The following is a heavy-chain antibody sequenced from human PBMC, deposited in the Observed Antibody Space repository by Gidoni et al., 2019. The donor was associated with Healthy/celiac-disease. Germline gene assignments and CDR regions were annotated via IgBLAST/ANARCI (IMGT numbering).Heavy chain of an antibody. CDR3: AKAPLGAVIYTPFDY. CDR1: GFTFDDYA. D-gene: IGHD2-21*01. CDR2: ISWNSGSI. J-gene: IGHJ4*02. Sequence: EVQLVESGGGLVQPGRSLRLSCAASGFTFDDYAMHWVRQAPGKGLEWVSGISWNSGSIGYADSVKGRFTISRDNAKNSLYLQMNSLRAEDTALYYCAKAPLGAVIYTPFDYWGQGTLVTVSS. V-gene: IGHV3-9*01.